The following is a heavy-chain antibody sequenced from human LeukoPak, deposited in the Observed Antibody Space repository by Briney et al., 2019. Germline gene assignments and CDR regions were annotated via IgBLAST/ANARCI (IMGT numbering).Heavy chain of an antibody. CDR1: GYTFTSYA. CDR2: ISAGNGNT. V-gene: IGHV1-3*01. D-gene: IGHD6-19*01. Sequence: ASVNVSCKASGYTFTSYAMHWVRQAPGQRLEWMGWISAGNGNTKYSQKFQGRVTITRDTSASTAYMELSSLRSEDTAVYYCARDRVEVWLYGMDVWGQGTTVTVSS. CDR3: ARDRVEVWLYGMDV. J-gene: IGHJ6*02.